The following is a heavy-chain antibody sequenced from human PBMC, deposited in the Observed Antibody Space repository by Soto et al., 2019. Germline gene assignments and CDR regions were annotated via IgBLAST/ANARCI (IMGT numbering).Heavy chain of an antibody. V-gene: IGHV4-39*01. CDR2: SYYSGTS. Sequence: SETLSLTCTVSGGSIRVQSYYWTWIRQTPGKGLEWVGSSYYSGTSYFNPALKGRVTISVDTSTNQFSLRLTSVTAADTAVYYCTRRYNWNDYYFNPWGQGTPVTVSS. CDR3: TRRYNWNDYYFNP. CDR1: GGSIRVQSYY. D-gene: IGHD1-20*01. J-gene: IGHJ5*02.